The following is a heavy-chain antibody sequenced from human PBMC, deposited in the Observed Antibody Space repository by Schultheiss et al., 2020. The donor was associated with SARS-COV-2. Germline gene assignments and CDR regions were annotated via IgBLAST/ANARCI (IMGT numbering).Heavy chain of an antibody. V-gene: IGHV4-59*01. CDR1: GGSFSGYY. Sequence: GSLRLSCAVYGGSFSGYYWSWIRQPPGKGLEWIGYIYYSGSTNYNPSLKSRVTISVDTSKNQFSLKLSSVTAADTAVYYCASISTIFGVVRAPWGQGTLVTVSS. J-gene: IGHJ5*02. CDR2: IYYSGST. D-gene: IGHD3-3*01. CDR3: ASISTIFGVVRAP.